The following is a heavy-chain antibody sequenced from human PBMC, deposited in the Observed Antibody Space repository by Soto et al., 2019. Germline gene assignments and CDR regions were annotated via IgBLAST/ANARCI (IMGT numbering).Heavy chain of an antibody. CDR2: INPASGHT. D-gene: IGHD1-26*01. CDR1: GYTFTTYA. J-gene: IGHJ6*02. CDR3: GRSVVGATGEILYNAMDV. Sequence: QVQLVQSGAEVKKPGAPVKVSCKASGYTFTTYALHWVRQAPGQRPEWMGWINPASGHTKYSKKFQDRVTITRDTSASTGYMELSSLRSEDTAVYYCGRSVVGATGEILYNAMDVWGQGTTVTVSS. V-gene: IGHV1-3*01.